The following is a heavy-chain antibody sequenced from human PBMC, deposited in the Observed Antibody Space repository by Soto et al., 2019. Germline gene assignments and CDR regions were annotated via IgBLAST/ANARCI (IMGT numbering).Heavy chain of an antibody. D-gene: IGHD2-15*01. CDR2: ISWNSGSI. V-gene: IGHV3-9*01. Sequence: PGGSLRLSCAASGFTFDDYAMHWVRQAPGKGLEWVSGISWNSGSIGYADSVKGRFTISRDNAKNSLYLQMNSLRAEDTALYYCAKTDARVVAASLFHYWGQGTLVTVSS. CDR1: GFTFDDYA. CDR3: AKTDARVVAASLFHY. J-gene: IGHJ4*02.